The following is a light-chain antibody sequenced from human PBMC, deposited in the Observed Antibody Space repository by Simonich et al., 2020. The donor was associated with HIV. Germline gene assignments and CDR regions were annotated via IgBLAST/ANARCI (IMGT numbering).Light chain of an antibody. Sequence: QSALTQPASVSGSPGQSITISCTGTSSDVGIYTLVSWYQQHPGKAPKLIIFDVSKRPSGVSNRFSGSKSDNTASLTISGLQAEDEADYYCSSYTTSSLIFGGGTKLTVL. J-gene: IGLJ2*01. CDR1: SSDVGIYTL. V-gene: IGLV2-14*02. CDR3: SSYTTSSLI. CDR2: DVS.